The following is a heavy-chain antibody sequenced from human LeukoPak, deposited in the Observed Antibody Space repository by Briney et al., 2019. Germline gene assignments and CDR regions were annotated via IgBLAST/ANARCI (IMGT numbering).Heavy chain of an antibody. J-gene: IGHJ4*02. CDR1: GFPFRSHA. CDR3: AKDIAAAGGPCAY. CDR2: ITTDINYT. V-gene: IGHV3-23*01. D-gene: IGHD6-13*01. Sequence: PGGSLRLSCAASGFPFRSHALAWVRQAPGKGLEWVSSITTDINYTYYSDSVEGRFTISRDNSKNTVFLQMNSLRAEDTAVYYCAKDIAAAGGPCAYWGRGTLVTVSS.